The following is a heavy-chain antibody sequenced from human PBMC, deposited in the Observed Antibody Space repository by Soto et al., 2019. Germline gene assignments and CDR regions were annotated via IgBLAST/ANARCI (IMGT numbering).Heavy chain of an antibody. V-gene: IGHV3-23*01. CDR3: AKSINIHRQNWFDP. J-gene: IGHJ5*02. CDR1: GFRFSDSA. CDR2: SSVSDGRT. Sequence: EVQILESGGGLAQPGGSLRLSCVASGFRFSDSAMNWVRQAPGKGLEWVSVSSVSDGRTYYGDSVKGRFIISRDNSENTLYLDMNTLRVDDTAVSFCAKSINIHRQNWFDPWGQGTLVTVSS.